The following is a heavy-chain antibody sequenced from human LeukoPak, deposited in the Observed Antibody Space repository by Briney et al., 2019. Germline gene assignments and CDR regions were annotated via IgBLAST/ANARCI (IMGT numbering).Heavy chain of an antibody. J-gene: IGHJ4*02. V-gene: IGHV3-20*04. CDR1: GFTFDDYG. CDR2: INWNGGST. CDR3: ARDYRGGWNDY. Sequence: GGSLRLSCAASGFTFDDYGMSWVRQAPGKGLEWVSGINWNGGSTGDAGSVKGRFTISRDNAKNSLYLQMNSLRVDDTAVYYCARDYRGGWNDYWGQGTLVTVSS. D-gene: IGHD1-26*01.